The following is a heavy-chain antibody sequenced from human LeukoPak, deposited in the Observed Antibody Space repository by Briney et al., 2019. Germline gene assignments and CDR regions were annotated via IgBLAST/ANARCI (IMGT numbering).Heavy chain of an antibody. V-gene: IGHV3-33*01. Sequence: QPGGSLRLSCAASGFTFSSYGMHWVRQAPGKGLEWVAVIWYDGSNKYYADSVKGRFTISRDNSKNTLYLQMNSLRAEDTAVYYCARDGRPHVTIMITFGGDTPLDYWGQGTLVTVSS. CDR1: GFTFSSYG. J-gene: IGHJ4*02. CDR2: IWYDGSNK. D-gene: IGHD3-16*01. CDR3: ARDGRPHVTIMITFGGDTPLDY.